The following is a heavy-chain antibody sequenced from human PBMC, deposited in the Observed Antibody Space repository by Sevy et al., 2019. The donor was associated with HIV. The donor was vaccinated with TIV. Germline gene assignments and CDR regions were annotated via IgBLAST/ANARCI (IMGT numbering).Heavy chain of an antibody. CDR2: IKEDGSER. CDR3: ARHCSGGSCYSLLPHYYYGMDV. D-gene: IGHD2-15*01. Sequence: GSLRLSCADSGFTFNMYWMTWVRQAPGKGLEWVANIKEDGSERNYLDSVKGRFTISRDNAKESLYLQINSLRAEDTAVYYCARHCSGGSCYSLLPHYYYGMDVWGQGTTVTVSS. CDR1: GFTFNMYW. V-gene: IGHV3-7*01. J-gene: IGHJ6*02.